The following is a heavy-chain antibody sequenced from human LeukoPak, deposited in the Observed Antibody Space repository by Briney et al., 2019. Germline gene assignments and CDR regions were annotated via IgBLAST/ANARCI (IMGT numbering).Heavy chain of an antibody. V-gene: IGHV4-38-2*01. J-gene: IGHJ5*02. D-gene: IGHD3-9*01. CDR3: ATAPPRADIVTGYYLTRFDP. CDR2: IYHSGST. Sequence: SETLSLTCAVSGYSISSGYYWGWIRQPPGKGLEWIGGIYHSGSTYYNPSLKSRVTISVDTSKNQFSLKLSSVTAADTTVYDCATAPPRADIVTGYYLTRFDPWGQGTLVTVSS. CDR1: GYSISSGYY.